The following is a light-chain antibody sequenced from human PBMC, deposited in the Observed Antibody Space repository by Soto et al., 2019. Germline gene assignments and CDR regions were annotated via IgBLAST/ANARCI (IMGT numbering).Light chain of an antibody. CDR1: QSISSY. CDR2: AAS. CDR3: QQYYSYPLT. V-gene: IGKV1-39*01. J-gene: IGKJ4*01. Sequence: DIQMTPSPSTLSASVGDRVTITCRASQSISSYLNWYQQKPGKAPKLLIYAASTLQSGVPSRFSGSGSGTDFTLTISCLQSEDFATYYCQQYYSYPLTFGGGTKVDIK.